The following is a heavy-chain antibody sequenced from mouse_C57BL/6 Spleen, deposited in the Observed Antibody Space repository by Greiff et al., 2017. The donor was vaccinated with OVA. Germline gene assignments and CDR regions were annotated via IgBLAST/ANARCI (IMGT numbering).Heavy chain of an antibody. CDR1: GYTFTDYY. D-gene: IGHD2-3*01. CDR3: ARYDGNYDYFDY. Sequence: VQLQQSGAELVRPGASVKLSCKASGYTFTDYYINWVKQRPGQGLEWIARIYPGSGNTYYNEKFKGKATLTAEKSSSTAYMQLSSLTSEDSAVYFCARYDGNYDYFDYWGQGTTLTVSS. CDR2: IYPGSGNT. J-gene: IGHJ2*01. V-gene: IGHV1-76*01.